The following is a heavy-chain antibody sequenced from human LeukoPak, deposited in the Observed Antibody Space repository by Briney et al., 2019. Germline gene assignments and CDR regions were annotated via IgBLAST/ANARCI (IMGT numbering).Heavy chain of an antibody. CDR1: EFTFSSYP. V-gene: IGHV3-23*01. CDR2: ISVSGDDT. D-gene: IGHD1-1*01. CDR3: AKYKVAVPGAFDH. J-gene: IGHJ5*02. Sequence: GGSLRLSCVGSEFTFSSYPMTWVRQAPGKGLEWVSAISVSGDDTYYADSVKGRFTISRDNSKNTLYLQMNSLRARDTAVYYCAKYKVAVPGAFDHWGQGTLVTVSS.